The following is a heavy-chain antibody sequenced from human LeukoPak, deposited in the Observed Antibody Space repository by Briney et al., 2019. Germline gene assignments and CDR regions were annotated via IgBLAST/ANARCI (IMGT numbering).Heavy chain of an antibody. J-gene: IGHJ4*02. Sequence: PGGSLRLSCAASGFTFSSYAMHWVRQAPGKGLEWVAVISYDGSNKYYADSVTGRFTISRDNSKNTLYLQMGSLRAEDMAVYYCARLEKERGYSYGFFSDYWGQGTLVTVSS. V-gene: IGHV3-30*14. CDR2: ISYDGSNK. CDR3: ARLEKERGYSYGFFSDY. D-gene: IGHD5-18*01. CDR1: GFTFSSYA.